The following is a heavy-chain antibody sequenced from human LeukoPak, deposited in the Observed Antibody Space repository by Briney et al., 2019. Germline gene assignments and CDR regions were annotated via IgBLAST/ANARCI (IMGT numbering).Heavy chain of an antibody. CDR1: GFTFSSYA. J-gene: IGHJ4*02. CDR2: ISGSGGST. Sequence: GGSLRLSCAASGFTFSSYAMSWVRQAPGKALEWVSAISGSGGSTYSADSVKGRFTISRDNSNNTLYLQMNSLRAEDTAVYYCARCLYYYGSGSYYVDYWGQGTLVTVSS. V-gene: IGHV3-23*01. D-gene: IGHD3-10*01. CDR3: ARCLYYYGSGSYYVDY.